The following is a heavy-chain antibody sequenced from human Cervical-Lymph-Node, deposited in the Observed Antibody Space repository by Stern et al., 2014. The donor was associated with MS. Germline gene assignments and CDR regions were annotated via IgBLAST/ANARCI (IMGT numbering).Heavy chain of an antibody. D-gene: IGHD4-17*01. J-gene: IGHJ2*01. V-gene: IGHV4-34*01. CDR3: ARGGETYGDYLFGWYFDL. Sequence: QVQLQQWGAGLLKPSETLSLTCAVYGGSFSGYYWSWIRQPPGKGLEWIGEINHSGNNNYNPSLKRRVTISVDTSKTQFSLKLSSVTAADTAVYYCARGGETYGDYLFGWYFDLWGRGTLVTVSS. CDR1: GGSFSGYY. CDR2: INHSGNN.